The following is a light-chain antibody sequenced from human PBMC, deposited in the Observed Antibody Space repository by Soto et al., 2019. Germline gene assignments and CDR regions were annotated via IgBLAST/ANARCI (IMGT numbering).Light chain of an antibody. CDR1: QSVSSSY. V-gene: IGKV3-20*01. Sequence: EIVLTQSPGTLSLSPGERATLSCRASQSVSSSYLAWYQQKPGQAPRLLIYGASSRATGIRDRFSGSGSGTDFTRAISRLEPEDFAVYYCQQYGSSPLTFGQGPRLELQ. CDR3: QQYGSSPLT. J-gene: IGKJ1*01. CDR2: GAS.